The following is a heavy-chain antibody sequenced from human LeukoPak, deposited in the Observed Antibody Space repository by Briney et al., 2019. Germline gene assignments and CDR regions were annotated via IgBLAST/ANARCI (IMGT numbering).Heavy chain of an antibody. Sequence: ASVKVSCKASGYTFTGYYMHWVRQAPGQGLEWMGWINPNSGGTNYAQKFQGRVTMTRDTSISTAYMELSRLRSDDTAVYYCARDSGYCSSTSCYANYYFDYRGQGTLVTVSS. CDR3: ARDSGYCSSTSCYANYYFDY. V-gene: IGHV1-2*02. CDR2: INPNSGGT. J-gene: IGHJ4*02. D-gene: IGHD2-2*01. CDR1: GYTFTGYY.